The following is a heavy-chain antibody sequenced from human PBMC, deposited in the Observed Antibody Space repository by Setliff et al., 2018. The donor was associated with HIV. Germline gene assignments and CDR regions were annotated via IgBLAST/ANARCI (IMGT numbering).Heavy chain of an antibody. Sequence: GGSLRLSCAASGFTFSSYAMSWVRQAPGKGLEWVSAISGSGGSTYYADSVKGRFTISRDNSKNTLYLQMNSLRAEDTAVYYCAKAGYSSSWYESFYGYWGQGNLVTVSS. D-gene: IGHD6-13*01. J-gene: IGHJ4*02. CDR1: GFTFSSYA. V-gene: IGHV3-23*01. CDR3: AKAGYSSSWYESFYGY. CDR2: ISGSGGST.